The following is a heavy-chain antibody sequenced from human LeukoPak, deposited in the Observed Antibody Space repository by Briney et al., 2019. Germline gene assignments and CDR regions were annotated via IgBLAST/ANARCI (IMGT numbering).Heavy chain of an antibody. CDR2: IRSKANSYAT. CDR1: GFTFSGSA. Sequence: GGSLRLSCAASGFTFSGSAMHWVRQASGKELEWVGRIRSKANSYATAYAASVKGRFTISRDDSKNTAYLQMNSLKTEDTAVYYCTGKVAGNLVIDYWGQGTLVTVSS. CDR3: TGKVAGNLVIDY. J-gene: IGHJ4*02. D-gene: IGHD6-19*01. V-gene: IGHV3-73*01.